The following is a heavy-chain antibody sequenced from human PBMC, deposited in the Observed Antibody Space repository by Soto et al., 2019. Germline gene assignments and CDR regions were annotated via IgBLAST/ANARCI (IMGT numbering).Heavy chain of an antibody. J-gene: IGHJ4*02. V-gene: IGHV3-30-3*01. Sequence: QVQLVESGGGVVQPGRSLRLSCAASGFTFSSYAMHWVRQAPGKGLEWVAVISYDGSNKYYADSVKGRFTISRDNSKNTLYLQMSSLRAEDTAVYYCARDPQTTVVSGMGYWGQGTLVTVSS. CDR1: GFTFSSYA. D-gene: IGHD4-17*01. CDR2: ISYDGSNK. CDR3: ARDPQTTVVSGMGY.